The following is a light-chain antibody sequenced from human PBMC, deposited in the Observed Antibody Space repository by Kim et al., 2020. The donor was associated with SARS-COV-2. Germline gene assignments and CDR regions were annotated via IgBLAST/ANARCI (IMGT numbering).Light chain of an antibody. CDR3: QSYDSSLSVWV. Sequence: RVTISCTGSSSNIGAVHDVHWYQQLPGTAPKLLIYANSNRPSGVPDRLSGSKSGTSASLAITGLQAEDEADYYCQSYDSSLSVWVFGGGTQLTVL. V-gene: IGLV1-40*01. J-gene: IGLJ2*01. CDR1: SSNIGAVHD. CDR2: ANS.